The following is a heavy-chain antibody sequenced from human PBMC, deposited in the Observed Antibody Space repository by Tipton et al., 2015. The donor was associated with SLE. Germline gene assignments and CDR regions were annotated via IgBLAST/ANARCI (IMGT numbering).Heavy chain of an antibody. CDR1: GFNFGDYT. J-gene: IGHJ4*02. D-gene: IGHD2-15*01. CDR3: SKDRSWGSLGYHFDF. CDR2: ISWNSGSI. Sequence: SLRLSCVASGFNFGDYTMHWVRQAPGKGLEWVSGISWNSGSIAYADSVKDRFTISRDNAKNSLYLQMNSLRAEDTALYYCSKDRSWGSLGYHFDFWVQGTLVTVSS. V-gene: IGHV3-9*01.